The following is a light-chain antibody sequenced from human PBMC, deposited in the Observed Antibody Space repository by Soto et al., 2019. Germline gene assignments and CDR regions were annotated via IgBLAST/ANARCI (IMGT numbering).Light chain of an antibody. CDR1: TGAVTSGHY. V-gene: IGLV7-46*01. J-gene: IGLJ2*01. CDR2: DTS. CDR3: LLSYSGARVPVV. Sequence: AVVTQEPSLTVSPGGTVTLTCGSSTGAVTSGHYPYWFQQKPGQAPRTLIYDTSNKHSWTPARFSGSLLGGKAALTLSGAQPEDEAEYYCLLSYSGARVPVVFGGGTKLTVL.